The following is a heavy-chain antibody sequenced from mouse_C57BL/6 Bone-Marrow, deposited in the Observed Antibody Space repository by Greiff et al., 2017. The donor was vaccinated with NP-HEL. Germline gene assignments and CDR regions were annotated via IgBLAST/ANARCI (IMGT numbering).Heavy chain of an antibody. CDR1: GYTFTSYW. J-gene: IGHJ4*01. Sequence: QVQLQQPGAELVKPGASVKLSCKASGYTFTSYWMHWVKQRPGQGLEWIGMIHPTSGSTNYNEKFKSKATLTVDKSSSTAYMQLSSLTSEDSAVYYCARRGRPGYAMDYWGQGTSVTVSS. CDR3: ARRGRPGYAMDY. V-gene: IGHV1-64*01. CDR2: IHPTSGST.